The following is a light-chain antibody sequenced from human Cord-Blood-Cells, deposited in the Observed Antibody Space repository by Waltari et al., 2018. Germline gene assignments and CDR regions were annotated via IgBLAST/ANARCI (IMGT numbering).Light chain of an antibody. J-gene: IGKJ2*03. V-gene: IGKV4-1*01. CDR3: QQYYSTPYS. CDR1: QSVLYCSNTKNY. Sequence: DIVLTQSPDSLAVSLGERATINCQSSQSVLYCSNTKNYLAWYQQKPGQPPKLLIYWASTRESGVPDRFSGSGSGTDFTLTIGSLQAEDVAVYDCQQYYSTPYSFGQGTKLEIK. CDR2: WAS.